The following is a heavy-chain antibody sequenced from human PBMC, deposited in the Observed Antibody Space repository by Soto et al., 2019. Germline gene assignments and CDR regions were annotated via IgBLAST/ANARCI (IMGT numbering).Heavy chain of an antibody. CDR3: ASRRDYSAAKGYNWFDP. CDR2: IIPIFGTA. CDR1: GGTFSSYA. J-gene: IGHJ5*02. V-gene: IGHV1-69*13. D-gene: IGHD6-13*01. Sequence: SVKVSCKASGGTFSSYAISWVRQTPGQGLEWMGGIIPIFGTANYAQKFQGRVTITADESTSTAYMELSSLRSEDTAVYYCASRRDYSAAKGYNWFDPWGQGTLVTVSS.